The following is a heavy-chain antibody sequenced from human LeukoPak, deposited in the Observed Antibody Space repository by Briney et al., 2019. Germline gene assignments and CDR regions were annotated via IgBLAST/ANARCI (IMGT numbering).Heavy chain of an antibody. D-gene: IGHD6-13*01. CDR1: GFTFSSYA. V-gene: IGHV3-23*01. CDR2: ISGSGGST. J-gene: IGHJ5*02. CDR3: AKDLRQYSSSWKNWFDP. Sequence: GGSLRLSCAASGFTFSSYAMSWVRQAPGKGLEWVSAISGSGGSTYYADSVKGRFTISRDNSKNTLYLQMNSLRAEDTVVYYCAKDLRQYSSSWKNWFDPWCQGTLVTVSS.